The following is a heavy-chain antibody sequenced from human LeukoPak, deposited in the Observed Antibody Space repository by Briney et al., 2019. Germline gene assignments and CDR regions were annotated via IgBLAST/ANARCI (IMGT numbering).Heavy chain of an antibody. CDR3: AKTPREMATMEFDY. Sequence: PGGSLRLSCAASGFTVSSNYMSWVRQAPGKGLEWVSAISGSGGSTYYADSVKGRFTISRDNSKNTLYLQMNSLRAEDTAVYYCAKTPREMATMEFDYWGQGTLVTVSS. D-gene: IGHD5-24*01. V-gene: IGHV3-23*01. J-gene: IGHJ4*02. CDR1: GFTVSSNY. CDR2: ISGSGGST.